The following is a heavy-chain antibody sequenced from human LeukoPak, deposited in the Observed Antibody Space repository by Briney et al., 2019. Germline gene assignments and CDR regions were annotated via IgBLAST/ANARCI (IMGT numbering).Heavy chain of an antibody. CDR3: ASYDSSGYYFDY. CDR1: GFTFSSYA. D-gene: IGHD3-22*01. Sequence: GRSLRLCCAASGFTFSSYAMHWVRQAPGKGLERVAVISYDGSNKYYADSVKGRFTISRDNSKNTLYLQMNSLRAEDTAVYYCASYDSSGYYFDYWGQGTLVTVSS. V-gene: IGHV3-30-3*01. CDR2: ISYDGSNK. J-gene: IGHJ4*02.